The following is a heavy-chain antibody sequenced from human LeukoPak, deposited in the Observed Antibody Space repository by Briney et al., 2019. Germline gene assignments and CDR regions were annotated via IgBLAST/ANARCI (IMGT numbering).Heavy chain of an antibody. CDR1: GFTFSDFW. Sequence: PGGSLRLSCAGSGFTFSDFWMTWVRQTPGKGLEWVANIKEDGTEKNLVDSVKGRFTISRDNTKNTLYLQMNSLRAEDTAVYYCARDLRVEAAAGFFDYWGQGTLVTVSS. D-gene: IGHD6-13*01. CDR3: ARDLRVEAAAGFFDY. V-gene: IGHV3-7*01. J-gene: IGHJ4*02. CDR2: IKEDGTEK.